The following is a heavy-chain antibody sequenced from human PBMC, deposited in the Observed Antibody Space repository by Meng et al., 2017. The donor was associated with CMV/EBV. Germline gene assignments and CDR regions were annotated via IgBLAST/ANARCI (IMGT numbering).Heavy chain of an antibody. D-gene: IGHD3-3*01. J-gene: IGHJ6*02. CDR1: GFTFSSYS. CDR3: AKGNYDFWSGSQILHYYYGMDV. V-gene: IGHV3-23*03. CDR2: IYSGGSST. Sequence: GGSLRLSCAASGFTFSSYSMNWVRQAPGKGLEWVSVIYSGGSSTYYADSVKGRFTISRDNSKNTLYLQMNSLRAEDTAVYYCAKGNYDFWSGSQILHYYYGMDVWGQGTTVTVSS.